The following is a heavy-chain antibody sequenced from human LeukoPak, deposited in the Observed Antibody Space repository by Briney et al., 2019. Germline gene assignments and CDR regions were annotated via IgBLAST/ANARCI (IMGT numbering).Heavy chain of an antibody. CDR1: GGSFSGYY. Sequence: SETLSLTCAVYGGSFSGYYWSWIRQPPGKGLEWIGEINHSGSTNYNPSLKSRVTISVDTSKNQFSLKLSSVTAADTAVYYCARGRWVFYYYYMDVWGQGTMVTVSS. CDR3: ARGRWVFYYYYMDV. V-gene: IGHV4-34*01. D-gene: IGHD5-24*01. J-gene: IGHJ6*03. CDR2: INHSGST.